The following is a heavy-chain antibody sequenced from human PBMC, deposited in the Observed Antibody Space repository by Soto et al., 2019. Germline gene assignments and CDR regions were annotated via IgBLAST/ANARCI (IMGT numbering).Heavy chain of an antibody. CDR3: AREGVHYDILTQKPLVYFDY. CDR2: ISSNGGST. J-gene: IGHJ4*02. Sequence: GGSLRLSCAASGFTFSSYGMHWVRQAPGKGLEYVSAISSNGGSTYYANSVKGRFTISRDNSKNTLYLQMGSLRAEDMAVYYCAREGVHYDILTQKPLVYFDYWGQGTLVTVSS. V-gene: IGHV3-64*01. D-gene: IGHD3-9*01. CDR1: GFTFSSYG.